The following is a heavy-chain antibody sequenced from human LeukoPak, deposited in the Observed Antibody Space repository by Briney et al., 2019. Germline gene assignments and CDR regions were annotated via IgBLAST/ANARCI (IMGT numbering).Heavy chain of an antibody. V-gene: IGHV1-58*01. CDR2: IVVGSGNT. CDR1: GFTFTSSA. J-gene: IGHJ4*02. CDR3: ARGRMVRRGAIGGYFDY. D-gene: IGHD3-10*01. Sequence: ASVKVSCKASGFTFTSSAVQWVRQARGQRLEWIGWIVVGSGNTNYAQKFQERVTITRDMSTSTVYMELSSLRPEDTAVYYCARGRMVRRGAIGGYFDYWGQGTLVTVSS.